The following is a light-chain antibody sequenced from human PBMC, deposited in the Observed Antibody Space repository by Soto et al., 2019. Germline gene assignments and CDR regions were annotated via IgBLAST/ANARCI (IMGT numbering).Light chain of an antibody. CDR3: QSYDSSLRAG. CDR1: SSNIVSCYY. J-gene: IGLJ1*01. CDR2: GNS. Sequence: QSLVTKPPAVPGAPGQTFSISRNGISSNIVSCYYVPWYQHPPGTAPKLLIHGNSKRPSAVPDRFSGSKSRTSASLVIIVLQAEDEADNYCQSYDSSLRAGFGTGTKVTVL. V-gene: IGLV1-40*01.